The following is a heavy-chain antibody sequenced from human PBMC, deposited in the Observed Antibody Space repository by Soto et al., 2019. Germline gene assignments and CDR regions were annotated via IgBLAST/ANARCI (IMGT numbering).Heavy chain of an antibody. CDR2: IQEDGSEE. CDR1: GFTFSNSW. J-gene: IGHJ4*02. CDR3: ARVITMNSGRFRYFHY. Sequence: GGSLRLSCRASGFTFSNSWMSWVRQAPGKGLEWVANIQEDGSEESYVDSVKGRFTISRDNAKNSLFLQMNSLRAEDTAVYYCARVITMNSGRFRYFHYWGQGTLVTVSS. V-gene: IGHV3-7*04. D-gene: IGHD3-22*01.